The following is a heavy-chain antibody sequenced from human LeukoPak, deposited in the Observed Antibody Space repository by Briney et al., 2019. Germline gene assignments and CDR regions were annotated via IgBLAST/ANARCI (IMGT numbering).Heavy chain of an antibody. J-gene: IGHJ4*02. CDR1: GGSFSGYY. V-gene: IGHV4-34*01. Sequence: PSETLSLTCAVYGGSFSGYYWSWIRQPPGKGLEWIGEINHSGSTYYNPSLKSRVTISVDTSKNQFSLKLSSVTAADTAVYYCASWPPLWFGELYFDYWGQGTLVTVSS. CDR2: INHSGST. CDR3: ASWPPLWFGELYFDY. D-gene: IGHD3-10*01.